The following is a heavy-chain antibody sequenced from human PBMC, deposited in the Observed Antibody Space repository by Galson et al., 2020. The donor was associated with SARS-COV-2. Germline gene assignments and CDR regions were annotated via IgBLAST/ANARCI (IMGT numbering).Heavy chain of an antibody. CDR3: ARRIPEGWFDP. V-gene: IGHV4-30-2*06. Sequence: SETLSLTCVVSGDSISSGDYSWSWTRQSPGKGLEWIGYIYHSGSTYYNPSLKRRVTMSVDRSKNQISLRLSSVTAADTAVYYCARRIPEGWFDPWGRGALVTVSS. D-gene: IGHD6-13*01. CDR2: IYHSGST. J-gene: IGHJ5*02. CDR1: GDSISSGDYS.